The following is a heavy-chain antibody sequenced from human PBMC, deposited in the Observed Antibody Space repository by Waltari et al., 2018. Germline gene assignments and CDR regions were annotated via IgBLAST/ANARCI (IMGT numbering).Heavy chain of an antibody. V-gene: IGHV4-34*01. Sequence: QVPLHQCGAGLMTPSETLSLTCAVHGGSFSVYYWTWIRQPPGKGLEWIGEINDSGSTNYNSSLKTRVSISLDTSKNQFSLKLTSVTAADTALYYCARHGRIRAVALIDYWGQGTLVTVSS. CDR3: ARHGRIRAVALIDY. CDR1: GGSFSVYY. D-gene: IGHD2-15*01. CDR2: INDSGST. J-gene: IGHJ4*02.